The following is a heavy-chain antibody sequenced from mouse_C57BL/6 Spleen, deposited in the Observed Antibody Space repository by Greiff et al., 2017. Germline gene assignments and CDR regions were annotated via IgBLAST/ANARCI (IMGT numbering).Heavy chain of an antibody. J-gene: IGHJ2*01. CDR3: ASRPLDY. V-gene: IGHV1-42*01. Sequence: VQLKESGPELVKPGASVKISCKASGYSFTGYYMNWVKQSPEKSLEWIGEINPSTGGTTYNQKFKAKATLTVDKSSSTAYMQLKSLTSEDSAVYYCASRPLDYWGQGTTRTVSS. CDR1: GYSFTGYY. CDR2: INPSTGGT.